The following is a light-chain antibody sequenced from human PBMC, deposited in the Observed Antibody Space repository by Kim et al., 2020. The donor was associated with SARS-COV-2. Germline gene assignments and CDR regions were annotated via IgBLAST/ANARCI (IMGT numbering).Light chain of an antibody. CDR2: GAS. V-gene: IGKV3-20*01. J-gene: IGKJ4*01. Sequence: SSPGDRAPLSGRARQSVSSNYLAWYQQKPGQPPRLLIYGASSRATGIPDRFSGSGSGTDFTLTISRLEPEDFAVYYCQQYGSSPRFGGGTKVDIK. CDR3: QQYGSSPR. CDR1: QSVSSNY.